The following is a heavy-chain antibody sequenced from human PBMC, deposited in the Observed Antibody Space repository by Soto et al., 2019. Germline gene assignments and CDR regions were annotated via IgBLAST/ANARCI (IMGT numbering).Heavy chain of an antibody. Sequence: GGSLRLSCAASGFTVSSNYMSWVRQAPGKGLEWVSVIYSGGSTYYADSVKGRFTISRDNSKNTLYLQMNSLRAEDTAVYYCARVVDYYDPYYYYGMDVRGQGTTVTVSS. J-gene: IGHJ6*02. CDR3: ARVVDYYDPYYYYGMDV. V-gene: IGHV3-53*01. CDR1: GFTVSSNY. D-gene: IGHD3-22*01. CDR2: IYSGGST.